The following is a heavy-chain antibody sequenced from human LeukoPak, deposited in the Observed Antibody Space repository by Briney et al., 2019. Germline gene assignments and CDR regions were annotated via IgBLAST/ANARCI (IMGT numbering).Heavy chain of an antibody. D-gene: IGHD2-15*01. J-gene: IGHJ6*02. Sequence: SVKVSCKASGGTFISYAISWVRQAPGQGLEWMGGIIPIFGTANYAQKFQGRVTITADESTSTAYMELSSLRSEDTAVYYCARDLVRYCSGGSCYSSPYYYYGMDVWGQGTTVTVSS. CDR1: GGTFISYA. CDR3: ARDLVRYCSGGSCYSSPYYYYGMDV. V-gene: IGHV1-69*13. CDR2: IIPIFGTA.